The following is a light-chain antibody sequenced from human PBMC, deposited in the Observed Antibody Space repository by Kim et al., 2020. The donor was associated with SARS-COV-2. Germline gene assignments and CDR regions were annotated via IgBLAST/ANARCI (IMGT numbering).Light chain of an antibody. Sequence: GQSITISCTGTSSDVGGYNYVSWYQQHPGKAPKLMIYDVSKRPSGVSNRFSGSKSGNTASLTSSGLQAEDEADYYCSSYTSSSTWVFGGGTQLTV. CDR3: SSYTSSSTWV. CDR2: DVS. CDR1: SSDVGGYNY. V-gene: IGLV2-14*04. J-gene: IGLJ3*02.